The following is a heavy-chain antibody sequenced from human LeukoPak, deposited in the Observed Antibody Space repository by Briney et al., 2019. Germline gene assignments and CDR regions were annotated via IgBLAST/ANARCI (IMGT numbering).Heavy chain of an antibody. J-gene: IGHJ3*02. Sequence: GGSLRLSCAASGFTFSSYGMHWVRQAPGKGLEWVAVISYDGSNKYYADSVKGRFTISRDNSKNTLYLQMNSLRAEDTAVYYCAKLGGQWPYPGAFDIWGQGTMVTVSS. D-gene: IGHD6-19*01. CDR2: ISYDGSNK. CDR3: AKLGGQWPYPGAFDI. CDR1: GFTFSSYG. V-gene: IGHV3-30*18.